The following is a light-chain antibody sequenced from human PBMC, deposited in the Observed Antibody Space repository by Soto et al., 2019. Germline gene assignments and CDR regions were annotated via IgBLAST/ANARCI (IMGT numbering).Light chain of an antibody. V-gene: IGKV3-20*01. J-gene: IGKJ4*01. CDR2: GAS. Sequence: EMVLTQSPGTLSFSPGERATLSCRASQSVGSSYLAWYHQKPGQAPRLLIHGASSRATGIPDRFSGSGSGTDFTLTISRLEPEELAVYYCQQYGRSSLTFGGGTMV. CDR1: QSVGSSY. CDR3: QQYGRSSLT.